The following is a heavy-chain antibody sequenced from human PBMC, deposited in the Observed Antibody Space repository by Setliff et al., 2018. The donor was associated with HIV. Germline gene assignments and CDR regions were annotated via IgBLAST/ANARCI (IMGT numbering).Heavy chain of an antibody. CDR2: IFRSGTT. CDR1: GGSFGDYH. V-gene: IGHV4-4*07. J-gene: IGHJ5*02. Sequence: SETLSLTCTLSGGSFGDYHWSRIRQPAGRGLEWIGRIFRSGTTDYKFSLKSRVTISIDTSRNQFSLRLTSVTAEDTAVYYCARDRHYSGLGSYGPWGPGTLVTVSS. CDR3: ARDRHYSGLGSYGP. D-gene: IGHD3-10*01.